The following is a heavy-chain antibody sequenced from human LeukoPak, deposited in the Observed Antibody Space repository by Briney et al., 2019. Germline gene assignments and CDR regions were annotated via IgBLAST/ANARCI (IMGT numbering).Heavy chain of an antibody. J-gene: IGHJ4*02. CDR2: ISDSGDYT. V-gene: IGHV3-23*01. CDR1: GFTFSSYA. Sequence: GGSLTLSCAGSGFTFSSYAMSWVRQAPGQGLQWVSVISDSGDYTSYADSVRGRFTISRDNSRNTLYLQMISLRPEDTAVYYCAKDTSIGKYCTNGVCSPFDYWGQGTLVTVSS. CDR3: AKDTSIGKYCTNGVCSPFDY. D-gene: IGHD2-8*01.